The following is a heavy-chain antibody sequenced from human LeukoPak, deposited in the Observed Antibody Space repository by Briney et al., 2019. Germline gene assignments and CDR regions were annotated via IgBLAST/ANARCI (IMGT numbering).Heavy chain of an antibody. V-gene: IGHV3-53*01. J-gene: IGHJ4*02. CDR1: GFTFSSNY. CDR2: IYSGGST. D-gene: IGHD6-19*01. CDR3: ARVSGIAVAGYFDY. Sequence: GGSLRLSCAASGFTFSSNYMSWVRQAPGKGLEWVSVIYSGGSTYYADSVKGRFTISRDNSKNTLHLQMNSLRAEDTAVYYCARVSGIAVAGYFDYWGQGTLVTVSS.